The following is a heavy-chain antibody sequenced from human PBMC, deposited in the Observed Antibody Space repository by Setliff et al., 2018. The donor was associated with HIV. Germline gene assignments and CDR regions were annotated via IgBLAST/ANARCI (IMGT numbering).Heavy chain of an antibody. CDR3: ARARGPPLPVLDL. CDR2: IYASGSI. V-gene: IGHV4-59*11. J-gene: IGHJ5*02. D-gene: IGHD3-10*01. Sequence: PSETLSLTCTVSGGSISSHCWSWIRQSPGKALEWIGYIYASGSIIYNPSLKSRVTIIVDTSKNQFSLNLTSVTAADTAVYFCARARGPPLPVLDLWGQGTLVTVSS. CDR1: GGSISSHC.